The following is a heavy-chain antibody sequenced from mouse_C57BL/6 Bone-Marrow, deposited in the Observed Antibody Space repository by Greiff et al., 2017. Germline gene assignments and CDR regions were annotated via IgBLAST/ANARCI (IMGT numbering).Heavy chain of an antibody. CDR2: ISNGGGST. CDR1: GFTFSDYY. Sequence: DVMLVESGGGLVQPGGSLKLSCAASGFTFSDYYMYWVRQTPEKRLEWVAYISNGGGSTYYPDTVKGRFTISRDNAKNTLYLQMSRLKSEDTAMYYCARHDCDWCAYWGQGTLGTVSA. D-gene: IGHD2-13*01. V-gene: IGHV5-12*01. CDR3: ARHDCDWCAY. J-gene: IGHJ3*01.